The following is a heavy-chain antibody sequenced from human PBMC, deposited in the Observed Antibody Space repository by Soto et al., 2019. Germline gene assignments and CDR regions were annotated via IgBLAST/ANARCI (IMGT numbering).Heavy chain of an antibody. CDR2: ISSGSTTI. J-gene: IGHJ2*01. D-gene: IGHD6-19*01. CDR1: GFTFSHYS. CDR3: AKLGGWSGIWNSYFDL. V-gene: IGHV3-48*02. Sequence: EVQLVESGVDLVQPGGSLRLSCAASGFTFSHYSMNWVRQAPGKGLEWVSYISSGSTTIYYADSVKGRFTISRDNAKNSVSRQINSLRDEDTAVYYCAKLGGWSGIWNSYFDLWGRGTLVTVSS.